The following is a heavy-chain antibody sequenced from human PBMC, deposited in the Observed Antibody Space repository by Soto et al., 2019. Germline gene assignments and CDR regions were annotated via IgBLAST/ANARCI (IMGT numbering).Heavy chain of an antibody. Sequence: GASVKVSCKASGYTFTSYYMHWVRQAPGQGLEWMGRINAGNGNTNYSQKFQGRVTMTRDTSASTAYMELSSLRSEDTAVYYCARATFPYSSSWYSAFDYWGQGTLVTVSS. CDR3: ARATFPYSSSWYSAFDY. V-gene: IGHV1-3*01. J-gene: IGHJ4*02. CDR1: GYTFTSYY. D-gene: IGHD6-13*01. CDR2: INAGNGNT.